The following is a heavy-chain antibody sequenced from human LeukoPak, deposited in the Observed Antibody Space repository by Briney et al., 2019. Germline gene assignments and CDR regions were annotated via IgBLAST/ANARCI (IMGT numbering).Heavy chain of an antibody. Sequence: PGGSLRLSCAASGFTFSSYAMSWVRQAPGKGLEWVSAISGSGGSTYYADSVKGRFTISRGNSKNTLYLQMNSLRAEDTAVYYCAKKISRITMVRGVISLDYWGQGTLVTVSS. D-gene: IGHD3-10*01. J-gene: IGHJ4*02. CDR2: ISGSGGST. CDR1: GFTFSSYA. V-gene: IGHV3-23*01. CDR3: AKKISRITMVRGVISLDY.